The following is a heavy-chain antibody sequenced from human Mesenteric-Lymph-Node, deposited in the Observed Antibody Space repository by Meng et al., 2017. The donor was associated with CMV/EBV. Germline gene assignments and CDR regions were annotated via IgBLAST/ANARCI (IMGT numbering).Heavy chain of an antibody. Sequence: GESLKISCAASGFTFSSYEMNWVRQAPGKGLEWVSYISSSGDTMYYADSVKGRFTISRDNAKNSLYLQMNTLRAEDTAVYYCARAQFGARDYWGQGTLVTVSS. CDR3: ARAQFGARDY. J-gene: IGHJ4*02. D-gene: IGHD3-16*01. CDR1: GFTFSSYE. V-gene: IGHV3-48*03. CDR2: ISSSGDTM.